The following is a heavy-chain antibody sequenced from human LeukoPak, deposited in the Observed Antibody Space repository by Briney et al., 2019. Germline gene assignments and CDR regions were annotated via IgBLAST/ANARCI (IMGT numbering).Heavy chain of an antibody. CDR3: ASYDFWSGYPDAFDI. D-gene: IGHD3-3*01. CDR2: IYYSGST. J-gene: IGHJ3*02. CDR1: GGSISSYY. Sequence: SETLSLTCTVSGGSISSYYWSWIRQPPGKGLEWIGYIYYSGSTNYNPSLKSRVTIPVDTSKNQFSLKLSSVTAADTAVYYCASYDFWSGYPDAFDIWGQGTMVTVSS. V-gene: IGHV4-59*01.